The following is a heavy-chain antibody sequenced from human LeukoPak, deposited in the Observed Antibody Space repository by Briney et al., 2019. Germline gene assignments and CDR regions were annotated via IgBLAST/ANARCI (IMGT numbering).Heavy chain of an antibody. Sequence: PGGSLRLSCAASGFTFSSYSMNWVRQAPGKGLEWVSYISSSSSTIYYADSVKGRFTISRDNAKNSLYLQMNSLRDEDTAVYYCALSPYDILTGYPLCYFDYWGQGTLVTVSS. J-gene: IGHJ4*02. D-gene: IGHD3-9*01. V-gene: IGHV3-48*02. CDR1: GFTFSSYS. CDR2: ISSSSSTI. CDR3: ALSPYDILTGYPLCYFDY.